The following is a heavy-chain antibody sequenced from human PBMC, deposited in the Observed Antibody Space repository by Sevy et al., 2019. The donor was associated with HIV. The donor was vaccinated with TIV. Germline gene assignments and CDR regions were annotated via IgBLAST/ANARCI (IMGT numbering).Heavy chain of an antibody. V-gene: IGHV3-15*01. J-gene: IGHJ4*02. CDR3: TTDLSNYYDSSGYYSGTRGY. CDR2: IKSNIDGAAI. Sequence: GGSLRLSCVASEFIFNDAWMHWVRQAPGKGLEWVGRIKSNIDGAAIDYAAPVKGRFTISRDDSKNTVFLQMNSLKSEDTAVYFCTTDLSNYYDSSGYYSGTRGYWGQGTLVTVSS. D-gene: IGHD3-22*01. CDR1: EFIFNDAW.